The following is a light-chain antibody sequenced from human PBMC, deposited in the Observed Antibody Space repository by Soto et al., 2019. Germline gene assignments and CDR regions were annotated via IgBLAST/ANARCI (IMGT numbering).Light chain of an antibody. CDR2: EVS. CDR3: SSYAGSNNYV. Sequence: QSALTQPPSASGSPGQSVTISCTGTSSDVGGYNYVSWYQQHPGKAPKLMIYEVSKRPSGVPDRFSGSKSGNTASLTVSGLHAEDEADYYCSSYAGSNNYVVGTGTKLTVL. J-gene: IGLJ1*01. CDR1: SSDVGGYNY. V-gene: IGLV2-8*01.